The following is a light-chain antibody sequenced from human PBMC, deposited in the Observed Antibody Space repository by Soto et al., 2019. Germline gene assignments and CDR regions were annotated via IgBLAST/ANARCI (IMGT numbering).Light chain of an antibody. Sequence: DIQMTQSPSSLSASVGDRVTITCRASQSISSYLNWYRQRPGKAPDVLISAASSLQSGVPSRFSGSGSGTDFTLTISSLQPEDFATYYCQQSYSTPFTFGPGTKVDI. CDR2: AAS. V-gene: IGKV1-39*01. J-gene: IGKJ3*01. CDR3: QQSYSTPFT. CDR1: QSISSY.